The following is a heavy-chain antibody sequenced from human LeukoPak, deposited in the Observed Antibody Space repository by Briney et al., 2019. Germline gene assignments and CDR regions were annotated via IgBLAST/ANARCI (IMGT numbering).Heavy chain of an antibody. D-gene: IGHD1-26*01. CDR2: VNAGNGDT. CDR1: GYGFMNYA. CDR3: ARGRWVGTTQACYLDF. J-gene: IGHJ4*02. V-gene: IGHV1-3*01. Sequence: ASVKVSCKPSGYGFMNYAVQWVRQAPGERLEWMGRVNAGNGDTRYSPEFQGRVTIARDTSASTVYMELSSLTSADTATYYCARGRWVGTTQACYLDFWGQGTLVTVSS.